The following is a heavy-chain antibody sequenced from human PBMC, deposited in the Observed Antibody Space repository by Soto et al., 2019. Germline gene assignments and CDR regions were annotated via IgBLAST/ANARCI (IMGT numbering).Heavy chain of an antibody. V-gene: IGHV3-53*01. Sequence: GGSLRLSCSASGFTVSSNYMSWVRQAPGKGLEWVSVIYGGGSTYYADSVKGRVTISRDNSKNTLYLQTNSLRAEDTGVYYCESNYSGRCLCGHYFLYCGHGTLVPVS. D-gene: IGHD1-26*01. J-gene: IGHJ4*01. CDR3: ESNYSGRCLCGHYFLY. CDR1: GFTVSSNY. CDR2: IYGGGST.